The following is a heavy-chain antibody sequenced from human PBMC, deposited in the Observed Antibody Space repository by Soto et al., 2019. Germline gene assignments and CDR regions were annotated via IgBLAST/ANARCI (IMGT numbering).Heavy chain of an antibody. J-gene: IGHJ4*02. V-gene: IGHV3-7*05. Sequence: GGSLRLSCAASGFKFSSFWMSWVRQAPGQGLEWVANIQQGGSAKYYVDSVKGRFTISRDNAKESVYLQMNSLSAEDTAVYYCARDQCGYFNAWGQGALVTVSS. D-gene: IGHD6-25*01. CDR2: IQQGGSAK. CDR1: GFKFSSFW. CDR3: ARDQCGYFNA.